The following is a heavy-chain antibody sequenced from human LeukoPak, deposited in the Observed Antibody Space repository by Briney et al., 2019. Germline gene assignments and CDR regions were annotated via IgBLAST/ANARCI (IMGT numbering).Heavy chain of an antibody. CDR2: ISYDGSNK. V-gene: IGHV3-30*18. CDR3: AKDIAAAENGMDV. J-gene: IGHJ6*02. CDR1: GFTFSSYG. D-gene: IGHD6-13*01. Sequence: GGSLRLSCAASGFTFSSYGMHWVRQAPGKGLEWVAVISYDGSNKYYADSVKGRFTISRDNSKNTLHLQMNSLRAEDTAVYYCAKDIAAAENGMDVWGQGTTVTVSS.